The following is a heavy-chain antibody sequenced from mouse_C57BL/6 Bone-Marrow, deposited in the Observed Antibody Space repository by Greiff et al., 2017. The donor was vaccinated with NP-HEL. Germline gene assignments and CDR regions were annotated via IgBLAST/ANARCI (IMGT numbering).Heavy chain of an antibody. D-gene: IGHD1-1*01. J-gene: IGHJ3*01. CDR1: GYTFTSYW. CDR3: ATDYYYGSSYFFAY. CDR2: IHPNSGST. Sequence: QVQLQQPGAELVKPGASVKLSCKASGYTFTSYWMHWVKQRPGQGLEWIGMIHPNSGSTNYNEKFKSKATLTVDKSSSTAYMPLSSLTSEDSAVYYCATDYYYGSSYFFAYWGQGTLVTVSA. V-gene: IGHV1-64*01.